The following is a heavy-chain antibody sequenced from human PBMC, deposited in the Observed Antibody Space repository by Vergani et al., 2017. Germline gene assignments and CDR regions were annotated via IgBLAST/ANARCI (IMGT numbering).Heavy chain of an antibody. CDR2: IYYSGST. CDR1: GGSISSYY. V-gene: IGHV4-39*07. J-gene: IGHJ4*02. Sequence: QVQLQESGPGLVKPSETLSLTWTVSGGSISSYYWGWIRQPPGKGLEWIGSIYYSGSTYYNPSLKSRVTISVDTSKNQFSLKLSSVTAADTAVYYCARGSGYESVDYWGQGTLVTVSS. D-gene: IGHD5-12*01. CDR3: ARGSGYESVDY.